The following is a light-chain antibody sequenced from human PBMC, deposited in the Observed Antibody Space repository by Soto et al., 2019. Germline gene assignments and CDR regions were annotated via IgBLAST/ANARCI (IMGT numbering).Light chain of an antibody. CDR1: SGHSSYA. J-gene: IGLJ2*01. V-gene: IGLV4-69*01. CDR2: FNSDGSH. Sequence: QSVLTQSPSASASLGASVKLTCTLSSGHSSYAIAWHQQQPEKGPRYLMKFNSDGSHSKGDGIPDRFSGSSSGAERYLTISSLQSEDEADYYCQTWGTAVVFGGGTKLTVL. CDR3: QTWGTAVV.